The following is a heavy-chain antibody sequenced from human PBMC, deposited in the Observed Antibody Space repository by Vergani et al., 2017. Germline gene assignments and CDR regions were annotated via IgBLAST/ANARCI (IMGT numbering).Heavy chain of an antibody. D-gene: IGHD3-10*01. CDR3: AREKRVPDYFDY. V-gene: IGHV3-33*01. CDR1: GFTFSSYG. Sequence: QVQLVESGGGVVQPGRSLRLSCAASGFTFSSYGMHWVRQAPGKGLEWVAVIWYDGSNKYYADSGKGRFTISRDNSKNTLYLQMNSQRAEDTAVYYCAREKRVPDYFDYWGQGTLVTVSS. J-gene: IGHJ4*02. CDR2: IWYDGSNK.